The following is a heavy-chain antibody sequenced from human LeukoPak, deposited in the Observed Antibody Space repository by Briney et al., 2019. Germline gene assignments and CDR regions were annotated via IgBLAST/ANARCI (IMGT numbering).Heavy chain of an antibody. D-gene: IGHD2-15*01. CDR3: VKAGQGCLDY. CDR2: ITWNSGSI. J-gene: IGHJ4*02. Sequence: GGSLRLSCAASGFTFDNYAMHWVRQAPAKGLEWVSGITWNSGSIGYADSVKGRFTISRDNAKNSLYLQMHSLRAEDTALYYCVKAGQGCLDYWGQGTLVTVSP. V-gene: IGHV3-9*01. CDR1: GFTFDNYA.